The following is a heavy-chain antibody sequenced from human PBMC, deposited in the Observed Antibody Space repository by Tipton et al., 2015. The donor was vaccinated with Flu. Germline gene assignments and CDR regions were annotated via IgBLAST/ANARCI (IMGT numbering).Heavy chain of an antibody. CDR3: ARLSYYDVDLKNFYFDH. J-gene: IGHJ4*02. V-gene: IGHV4-39*01. Sequence: GLVKPSETLSLTCTVSSGSIRGTNYFCAWIRQPPGKRLELIGSIYPSGATYYNPSLKSRVTISVDTSKSQFSLMLRSVTAADTAVYYCARLSYYDVDLKNFYFDHWGQGALVTVSS. CDR1: SGSIRGTNYF. D-gene: IGHD3-10*02. CDR2: IYPSGAT.